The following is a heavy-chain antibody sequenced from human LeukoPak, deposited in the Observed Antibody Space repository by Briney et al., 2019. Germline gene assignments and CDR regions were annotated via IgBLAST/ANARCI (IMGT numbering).Heavy chain of an antibody. CDR1: GFTFSSYR. J-gene: IGHJ4*02. V-gene: IGHV3-48*01. D-gene: IGHD5-18*01. Sequence: GGSLRLSCAASGFTFSSYRMSWARQAPGKGLEWVSYISGSSNPIYYADSVKGRFTISRDNAKNSLYLQMSSLRAEDTAVYYCGRTSDTDLIDYWGQGTLVTVSS. CDR2: ISGSSNPI. CDR3: GRTSDTDLIDY.